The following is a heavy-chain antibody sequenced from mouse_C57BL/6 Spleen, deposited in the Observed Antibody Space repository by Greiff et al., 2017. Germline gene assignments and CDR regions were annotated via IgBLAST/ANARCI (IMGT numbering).Heavy chain of an antibody. CDR1: GYSFTGYY. CDR3: AIDDYDGGYFDV. D-gene: IGHD2-4*01. V-gene: IGHV1-31*01. J-gene: IGHJ1*03. CDR2: IYPSNGVS. Sequence: VHVKQSGPELVKPGASVKISCKASGYSFTGYYMHWVKQSHGNILDWIGYIYPSNGVSSYNQKFKGKATLTVDKSSSTASMELRSLTSEDSAVYYCAIDDYDGGYFDVWGTGTTVTVSS.